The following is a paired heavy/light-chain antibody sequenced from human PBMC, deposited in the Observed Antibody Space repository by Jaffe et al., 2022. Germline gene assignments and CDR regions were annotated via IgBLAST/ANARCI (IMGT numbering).Light chain of an antibody. CDR2: SNN. J-gene: IGLJ3*02. CDR1: SSNIGRNT. V-gene: IGLV1-44*01. Sequence: QSVLTQPPSASGTPGQRVTISCSGSSSNIGRNTVNWYQQLPGTAPKLLIYSNNQRPSGVPDRFSGSKSGTSASLAISGLQSEDEADYYCAAWDDSLNGWVFGGGTKLTVL. CDR3: AAWDDSLNGWV.
Heavy chain of an antibody. D-gene: IGHD3-10*01. CDR3: ARDGGYGSGSYDAFDI. J-gene: IGHJ3*02. Sequence: QVQLQESGPGLVKPSETLSLTCAVSGYSISSGYYWGWIRQPPGKGLEWIGSIYHGGNTYHNPSLKSRVTISVDTSKNQFSLRLSSVTAADTAVYYCARDGGYGSGSYDAFDIWGQGTMVTVSS. CDR1: GYSISSGYY. V-gene: IGHV4-38-2*02. CDR2: IYHGGNT.